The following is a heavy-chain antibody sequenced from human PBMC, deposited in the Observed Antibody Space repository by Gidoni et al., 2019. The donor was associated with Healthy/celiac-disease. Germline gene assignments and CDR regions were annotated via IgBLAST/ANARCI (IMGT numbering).Heavy chain of an antibody. CDR3: VKDIKGIAVAGRQGY. D-gene: IGHD6-19*01. V-gene: IGHV3-64D*06. CDR2: ISSNGGST. Sequence: EVQLVESGGGLVQPGGSLRPSFSASGFTLSSYAMHWVRQAPGKGLEYVSAISSNGGSTYYADSVKGRFTISRDNSKNTLYLQMSSLRAEDTAVYYCVKDIKGIAVAGRQGYWGQGTLVTVSS. CDR1: GFTLSSYA. J-gene: IGHJ4*02.